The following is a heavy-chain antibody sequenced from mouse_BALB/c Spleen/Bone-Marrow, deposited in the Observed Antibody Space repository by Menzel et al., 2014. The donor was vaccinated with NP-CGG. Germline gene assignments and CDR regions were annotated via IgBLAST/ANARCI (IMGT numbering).Heavy chain of an antibody. V-gene: IGHV7-1*02. CDR2: SRNKANDYTT. J-gene: IGHJ4*01. Sequence: EVHLVESGGGLVQPGGSQRLSCATSGFTFSDFYMEWVRQPPGKRLEWIAASRNKANDYTTEYSASLKGRFIVSRDTSQSILYLQMNALRAEDTAIYYCARDTGTRAMDYWGQGTSVTVSS. D-gene: IGHD4-1*01. CDR3: ARDTGTRAMDY. CDR1: GFTFSDFY.